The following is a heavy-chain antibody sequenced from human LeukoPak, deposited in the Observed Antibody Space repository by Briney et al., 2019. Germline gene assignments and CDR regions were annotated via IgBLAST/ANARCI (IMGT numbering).Heavy chain of an antibody. CDR2: IYISGTT. V-gene: IGHV4-4*08. CDR1: GGSISTYY. CDR3: ARGYWFYFDY. J-gene: IGHJ4*02. D-gene: IGHD2-8*02. Sequence: PSETLSLTCTVSGGSISTYYWSWIRQPPGKGLEWLGRIYISGTTNYNPSLKSRATISADTSKNQISLKLSSLTAADTAVYYCARGYWFYFDYWGQGTLVTVSS.